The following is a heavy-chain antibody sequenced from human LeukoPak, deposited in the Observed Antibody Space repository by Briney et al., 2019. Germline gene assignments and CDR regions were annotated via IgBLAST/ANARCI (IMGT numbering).Heavy chain of an antibody. V-gene: IGHV3-23*01. CDR1: GFTFSSYA. CDR3: AKWDCSSTSCHTRTEFDY. CDR2: ISGSGGST. Sequence: PGGSLGLSCAASGFTFSSYAMSWVRQAPGKGLEWVSAISGSGGSTYYADSVKGRFTISRDNSKNTLYLQMNSLRAEDTAVYYCAKWDCSSTSCHTRTEFDYWGQGTLVTVSS. J-gene: IGHJ4*02. D-gene: IGHD2-2*02.